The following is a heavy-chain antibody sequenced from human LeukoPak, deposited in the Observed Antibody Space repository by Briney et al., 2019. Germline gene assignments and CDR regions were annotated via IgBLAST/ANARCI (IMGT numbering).Heavy chain of an antibody. D-gene: IGHD3-22*01. J-gene: IGHJ3*02. Sequence: ASVKVSCKASGYTFTSYGISWVRQAPGQGLEWMGWISAYNGNTNYAQKLQGRVTMTTDTSTSTAYMELSSLRSEDTAVYYCARGGYYDSSGYSDHDAFDIWGQGTMVTVSS. CDR1: GYTFTSYG. V-gene: IGHV1-18*01. CDR3: ARGGYYDSSGYSDHDAFDI. CDR2: ISAYNGNT.